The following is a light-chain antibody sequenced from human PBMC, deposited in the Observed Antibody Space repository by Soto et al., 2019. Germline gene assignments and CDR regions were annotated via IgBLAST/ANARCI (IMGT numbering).Light chain of an antibody. CDR2: DVS. Sequence: EIVLTQSPATLSLSPGERATLSCRASQSVTRYSAWYQQKPGQAPRLLIYDVSNRAAGIPARFSGSGSGTDFTLTISSLEPEDFAVYYCQQRANWPITFGQGTRLEIK. CDR1: QSVTRY. CDR3: QQRANWPIT. J-gene: IGKJ5*01. V-gene: IGKV3-11*01.